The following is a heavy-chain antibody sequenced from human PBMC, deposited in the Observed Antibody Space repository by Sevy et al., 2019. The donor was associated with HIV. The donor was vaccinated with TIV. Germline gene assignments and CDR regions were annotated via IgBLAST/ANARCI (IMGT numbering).Heavy chain of an antibody. CDR1: VFTFSKYS. D-gene: IGHD2-8*01. Sequence: GWSLRLSCAASVFTFSKYSMSWVRQPPGKGLEWVSTLSFGCGEINYADSVKGRFTISRDNSKSSVYLQMNNLRPEDTAVYYCAREGCTKPHDYWGQGTLVTVSS. CDR2: LSFGCGEI. CDR3: AREGCTKPHDY. V-gene: IGHV3-23*01. J-gene: IGHJ4*02.